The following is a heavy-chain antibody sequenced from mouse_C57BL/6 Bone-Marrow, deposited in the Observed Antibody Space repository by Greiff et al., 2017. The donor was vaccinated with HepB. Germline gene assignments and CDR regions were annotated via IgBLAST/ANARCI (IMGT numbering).Heavy chain of an antibody. CDR1: GYSFTGYF. D-gene: IGHD1-1*01. CDR2: INPYNGDT. V-gene: IGHV1-20*01. CDR3: ARERGDYYGSSYYFDY. Sequence: EVKVVESGPELVKPGDSVKISCKASGYSFTGYFMNWVMQSHGKSLEWIGRINPYNGDTFYNQKFKGKATLTVDKSSSTAHMELRSLTSEDSAVYYCARERGDYYGSSYYFDYWGQGTTLTVSS. J-gene: IGHJ2*01.